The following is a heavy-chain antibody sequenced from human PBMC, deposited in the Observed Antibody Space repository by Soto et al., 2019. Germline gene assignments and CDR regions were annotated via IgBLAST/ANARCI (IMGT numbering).Heavy chain of an antibody. D-gene: IGHD3-3*01. CDR3: VFTNYDFWSGYYRFDF. Sequence: GASVKVSCKASGYTFTGYYMHWVRQAPGQGLEWMGWINPNSGGTNYAQKFQGWVTMTRDTSISTAYMELSSLRSEDTAVYYCVFTNYDFWSGYYRFDFWGQGTLVPVSS. V-gene: IGHV1-2*04. CDR2: INPNSGGT. CDR1: GYTFTGYY. J-gene: IGHJ4*02.